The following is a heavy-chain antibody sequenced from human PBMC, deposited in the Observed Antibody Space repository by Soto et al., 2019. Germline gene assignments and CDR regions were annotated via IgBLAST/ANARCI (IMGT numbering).Heavy chain of an antibody. Sequence: SETLSLTCTVSGGSISSYYWSWIRQPPGKGLEWIGYIYYSGSTNYNPSLKSRVTISVDTSKNQFSLKLSSVTAADTAVYYCARLHYDSSGYSFDYWGQGTLVTVSS. J-gene: IGHJ4*02. CDR1: GGSISSYY. D-gene: IGHD3-22*01. CDR2: IYYSGST. V-gene: IGHV4-59*01. CDR3: ARLHYDSSGYSFDY.